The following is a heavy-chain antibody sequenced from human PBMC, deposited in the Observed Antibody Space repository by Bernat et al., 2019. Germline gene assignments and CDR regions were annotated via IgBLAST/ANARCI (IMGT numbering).Heavy chain of an antibody. Sequence: EVQLVESGGGLVQPGGSLRLSCAASGFTFSSYAMSWVRQAPGKGLEWVSTISGSGGNTYYADSVKGRFTISRDNSKNTLFVQMNSLRAEDTAVYYCAKDKLYGSSWYGAFDIWGQGTMVTVSS. J-gene: IGHJ3*02. V-gene: IGHV3-23*04. CDR1: GFTFSSYA. CDR3: AKDKLYGSSWYGAFDI. D-gene: IGHD6-13*01. CDR2: ISGSGGNT.